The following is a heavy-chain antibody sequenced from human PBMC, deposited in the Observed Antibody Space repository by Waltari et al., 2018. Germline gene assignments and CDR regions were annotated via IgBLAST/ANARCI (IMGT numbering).Heavy chain of an antibody. V-gene: IGHV4-59*01. CDR2: IYYSGST. Sequence: QVQLQESGPGLVKPSETLSLTCTVSGGSISSYYWSWIRQPPGKGLVGIGYIYYSGSTNYNPSLSGRFTIAVDTSKNQFSLKLSSVTAADTAVYYCASSYSSSWLPLLYVDYWGQGTLVTVSS. CDR1: GGSISSYY. CDR3: ASSYSSSWLPLLYVDY. J-gene: IGHJ4*02. D-gene: IGHD6-13*01.